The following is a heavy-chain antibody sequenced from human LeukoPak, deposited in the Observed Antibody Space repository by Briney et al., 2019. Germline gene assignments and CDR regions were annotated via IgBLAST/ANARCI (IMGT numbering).Heavy chain of an antibody. CDR2: IFYSGNT. CDR3: ARRMYDSSGYYGDY. CDR1: GGSIVSSTNY. Sequence: SETLSLTRAVFGGSIVSSTNYWAWVRQPPGKGLEWIGSIFYSGNTHYNPSLKSRVTMSVDTSKNEFSLKLTSVTAADTAVYHCARRMYDSSGYYGDYWGQGALVTVSS. V-gene: IGHV4-39*01. J-gene: IGHJ4*02. D-gene: IGHD3-22*01.